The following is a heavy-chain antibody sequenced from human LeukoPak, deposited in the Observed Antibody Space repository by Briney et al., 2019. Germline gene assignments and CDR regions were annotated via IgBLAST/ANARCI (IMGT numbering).Heavy chain of an antibody. V-gene: IGHV5-51*01. CDR3: ARLSAMSIGRGGDC. CDR2: IYPGDSDA. Sequence: GESLKISCKASGYSFTTYWIGWVRQMPGKGLEWMGIIYPGDSDARYSPSFQGQVTISVDKSISTAYLQWSSLKASDTAVYYGARLSAMSIGRGGDCWGQGTLVTVSS. J-gene: IGHJ4*02. CDR1: GYSFTTYW. D-gene: IGHD2-2*01.